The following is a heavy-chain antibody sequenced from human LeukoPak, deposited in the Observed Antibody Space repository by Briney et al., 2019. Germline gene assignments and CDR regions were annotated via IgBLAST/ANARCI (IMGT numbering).Heavy chain of an antibody. Sequence: GGSLRLSCAASEFTFSKFPMGWVRQAPGRGLEWVSAISASGDVTFHADSVRGRFTISRDNAKNSLYLQMNSLRAEDTAVYYCAKDLRPYGSGSYPSRGAFDIWGQGTMVTVSS. D-gene: IGHD3-10*01. CDR3: AKDLRPYGSGSYPSRGAFDI. J-gene: IGHJ3*02. V-gene: IGHV3-23*01. CDR2: ISASGDVT. CDR1: EFTFSKFP.